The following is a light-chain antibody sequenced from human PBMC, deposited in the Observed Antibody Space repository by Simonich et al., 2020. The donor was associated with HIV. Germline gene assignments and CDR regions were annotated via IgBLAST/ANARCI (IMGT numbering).Light chain of an antibody. CDR3: QQYHSSPCT. Sequence: DIVMTQSPDSLAVSLGERATINCKSSPPVLRRSNNKNHLAWYQQKPGQPPKLLIYWASTRESGVPDRFSGSGSGTDFTLTISSLQAEDVAVYYCQQYHSSPCTFGPGTKVDIK. V-gene: IGKV4-1*01. J-gene: IGKJ3*01. CDR2: WAS. CDR1: PPVLRRSNNKNH.